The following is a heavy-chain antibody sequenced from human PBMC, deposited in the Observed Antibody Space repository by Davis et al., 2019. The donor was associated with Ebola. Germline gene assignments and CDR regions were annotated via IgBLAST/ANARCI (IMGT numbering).Heavy chain of an antibody. V-gene: IGHV1-18*01. CDR2: ISAYNGNT. CDR3: ARDLVGYSSGWYLRYYYYGMDV. Sequence: ASVKVSCKASGYTFTSYGISWVRQAPGQGLEWMGWISAYNGNTNYAQKLQGRVTMTTDTSTSTAYMELRSLRSDDTAVYYCARDLVGYSSGWYLRYYYYGMDVWGQGTTVTVSS. D-gene: IGHD6-19*01. J-gene: IGHJ6*02. CDR1: GYTFTSYG.